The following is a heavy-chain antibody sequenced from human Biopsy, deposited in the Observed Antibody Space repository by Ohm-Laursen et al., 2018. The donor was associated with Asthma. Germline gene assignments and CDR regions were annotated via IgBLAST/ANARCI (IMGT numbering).Heavy chain of an antibody. D-gene: IGHD4-17*01. CDR2: HDHVEGGT. CDR1: GYSLTALS. J-gene: IGHJ4*02. CDR3: ASDFPKDYVRYNFQF. Sequence: SANVSCTFSGYSLTALSMPWVRQAPGQGLEWMGGHDHVEGGTVNARRFQGRVTMTEDTSTDTAYMELSSLSSDDTAVYYCASDFPKDYVRYNFQFWGQGTLVTVSS. V-gene: IGHV1-24*01.